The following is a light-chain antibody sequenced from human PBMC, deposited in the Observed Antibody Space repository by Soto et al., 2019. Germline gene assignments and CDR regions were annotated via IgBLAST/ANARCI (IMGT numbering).Light chain of an antibody. V-gene: IGLV2-14*01. Sequence: SVLTQPASVSGSPGQSITISCTGTSSDVGGYDYVSWYQLHPGKAPKLMVFEVSNRPSGVSYRFSGSKSGNTASLTISGLQAEDEADYFCSSYSISTAYLFGNGTKVTVL. CDR1: SSDVGGYDY. CDR2: EVS. J-gene: IGLJ1*01. CDR3: SSYSISTAYL.